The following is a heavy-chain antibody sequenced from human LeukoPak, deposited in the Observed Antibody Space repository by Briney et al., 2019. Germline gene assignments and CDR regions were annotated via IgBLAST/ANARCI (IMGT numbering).Heavy chain of an antibody. Sequence: SETLSLTCTVSGGSISSGSYYWSWIRQPAGKGLEWIGRIYTSGSTNYNPSLKSRVTISVDPSKNQFSLKLSSVTAADTAVYYCARMGAIAGASANPDHWGQGTLVTVSS. J-gene: IGHJ4*02. D-gene: IGHD4/OR15-4a*01. CDR1: GGSISSGSYY. V-gene: IGHV4-61*02. CDR2: IYTSGST. CDR3: ARMGAIAGASANPDH.